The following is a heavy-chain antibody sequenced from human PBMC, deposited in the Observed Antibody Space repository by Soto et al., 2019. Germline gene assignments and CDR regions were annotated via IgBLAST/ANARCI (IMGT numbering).Heavy chain of an antibody. J-gene: IGHJ5*02. D-gene: IGHD4-17*01. CDR3: AMPHDYGDYGWFDP. CDR1: GFTFSDYY. V-gene: IGHV3-11*01. CDR2: ISSSGSTI. Sequence: PGGSLRLSCAASGFTFSDYYMSWIRQAPGKGLEWVSYISSSGSTIYYADSVKGRFTISRDNAKNSLYLQMNSLRAEDTAVYYCAMPHDYGDYGWFDPWGQGTLVTVSS.